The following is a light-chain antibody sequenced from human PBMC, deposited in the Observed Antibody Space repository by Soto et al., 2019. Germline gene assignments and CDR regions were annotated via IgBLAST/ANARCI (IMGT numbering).Light chain of an antibody. CDR3: CLYAVTFYV. Sequence: QSALTQPPSASGSPGQSVTISCTGTSSDVGGYDYVSWYQQHPGKAPRLMIFDVSERPSGVPDRFSGSKSGNTASLTISGLQAEDEADYYCCLYAVTFYVFGTGTKVT. CDR1: SSDVGGYDY. V-gene: IGLV2-8*01. J-gene: IGLJ1*01. CDR2: DVS.